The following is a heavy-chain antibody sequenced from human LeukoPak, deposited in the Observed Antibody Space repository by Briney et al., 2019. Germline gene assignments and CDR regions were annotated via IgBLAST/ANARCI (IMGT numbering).Heavy chain of an antibody. CDR1: GFTFSSYS. D-gene: IGHD1-14*01. CDR2: ISSSSSHI. V-gene: IGHV3-21*01. Sequence: GGSLRLSCAASGFTFSSYSMNWVRQAPGKGLEWVSSISSSSSHIYYADSVKGRFTISRDNAKNSLYLQMNSLRAEDTAVYYCASDVAGAEPYYFDYWGQGTLVTVSS. CDR3: ASDVAGAEPYYFDY. J-gene: IGHJ4*02.